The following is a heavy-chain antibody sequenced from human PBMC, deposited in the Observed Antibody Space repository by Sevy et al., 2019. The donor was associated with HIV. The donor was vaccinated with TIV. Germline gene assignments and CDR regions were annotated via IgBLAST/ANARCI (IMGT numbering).Heavy chain of an antibody. CDR3: AREEYFYGSGTYGYGMDV. Sequence: SETLSLTCAVFGGSIRSSHWWSWVRQSPGKGLEWIGEIYYSGSRNYNPSLKSRLTISVDTSNNLFSLRLSSVTAADTAVYYCAREEYFYGSGTYGYGMDVWGQGTTVTVSS. D-gene: IGHD3-10*01. CDR1: GGSIRSSHW. V-gene: IGHV4-4*02. J-gene: IGHJ6*02. CDR2: IYYSGSR.